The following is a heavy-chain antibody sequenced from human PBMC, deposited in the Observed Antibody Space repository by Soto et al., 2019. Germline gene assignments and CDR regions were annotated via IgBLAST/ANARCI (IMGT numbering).Heavy chain of an antibody. CDR3: TTDLLLLGLDYYYGMDV. CDR1: GYTFTGYY. J-gene: IGHJ6*02. V-gene: IGHV1-2*04. D-gene: IGHD1-26*01. CDR2: INPNSGGT. Sequence: GASVKVSCKASGYTFTGYYMHWVRQAPGQGLEWMGWINPNSGGTNYAQKFQGWVTMTRDTSISTAYMELSRLRSDDTAVYYCTTDLLLLGLDYYYGMDVWGQGTTVTVSS.